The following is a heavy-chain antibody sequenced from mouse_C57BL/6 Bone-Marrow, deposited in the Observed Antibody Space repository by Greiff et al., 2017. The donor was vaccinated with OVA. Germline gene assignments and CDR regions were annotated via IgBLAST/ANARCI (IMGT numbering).Heavy chain of an antibody. Sequence: VKLMESGAELVRPGTSVKVSCKASGYAFTNYLIEWVKQRPGQGLEWIGVINPGSGGTNYNEKFKGKATLTADKSSSTAYMQLSSLTSEDSAVYFCAREGDGGAMDYWGQGTSVTVSS. CDR1: GYAFTNYL. CDR2: INPGSGGT. J-gene: IGHJ4*01. D-gene: IGHD3-3*01. CDR3: AREGDGGAMDY. V-gene: IGHV1-54*01.